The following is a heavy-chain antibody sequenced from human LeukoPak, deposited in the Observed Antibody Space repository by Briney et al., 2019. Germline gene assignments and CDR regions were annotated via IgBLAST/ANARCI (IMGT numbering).Heavy chain of an antibody. V-gene: IGHV4-34*01. D-gene: IGHD2-15*01. Sequence: SETLPLTCAVYGGSFSGYYWSWIRQPPGKGLEWIGEINHSGSTNYNPSLKSRVTISVDTSKNQFSLKLSSVTAADTAVYYCARVEGSCRGGSCPSGNWSDPWGQGTRVTVSS. CDR2: INHSGST. CDR1: GGSFSGYY. J-gene: IGHJ5*02. CDR3: ARVEGSCRGGSCPSGNWSDP.